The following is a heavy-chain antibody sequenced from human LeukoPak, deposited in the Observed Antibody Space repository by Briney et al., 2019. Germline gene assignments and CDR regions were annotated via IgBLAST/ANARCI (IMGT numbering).Heavy chain of an antibody. CDR1: GYTFTSYG. CDR2: ISAYNGNT. Sequence: WASVKVSCKASGYTFTSYGISWVRQAPGQGLEWMGWISAYNGNTNYAQKLQGRVTINTDTSTSTAYMELRSLRSDDTAVYYCARGTRYSYGSDYFDYWGQGTLVTVSS. J-gene: IGHJ4*02. CDR3: ARGTRYSYGSDYFDY. V-gene: IGHV1-18*01. D-gene: IGHD5-18*01.